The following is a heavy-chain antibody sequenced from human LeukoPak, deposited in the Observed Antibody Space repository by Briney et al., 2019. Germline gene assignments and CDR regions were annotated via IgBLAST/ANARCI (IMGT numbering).Heavy chain of an antibody. J-gene: IGHJ4*02. CDR2: INPSGGST. CDR3: ARLTIFGVVNNFDY. CDR1: GYTFTSYY. D-gene: IGHD3-3*01. V-gene: IGHV1-46*01. Sequence: ASVKVSCKASGYTFTSYYMHWVRQAPGQGLEWMGIINPSGGSTSYAQKFQGRVTMTRDTSISTAYMELSRLRSDDTAVYYCARLTIFGVVNNFDYWGQGTLVTVSS.